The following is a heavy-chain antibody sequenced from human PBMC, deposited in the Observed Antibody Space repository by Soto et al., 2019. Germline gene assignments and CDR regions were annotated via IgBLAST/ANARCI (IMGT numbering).Heavy chain of an antibody. CDR3: ARDSRYYDFWSGYYTGLNYYYYMDV. CDR2: IIPILGIA. Sequence: ASVKVSCKASGGTFSSYTISWVRQAPGQGLEWMGRIIPILGIANYAQKFQGRVTITADKSTSTAYMELSSLRSEDTAVYYCARDSRYYDFWSGYYTGLNYYYYMDVWGKGTTVTVSS. CDR1: GGTFSSYT. D-gene: IGHD3-3*01. V-gene: IGHV1-69*04. J-gene: IGHJ6*03.